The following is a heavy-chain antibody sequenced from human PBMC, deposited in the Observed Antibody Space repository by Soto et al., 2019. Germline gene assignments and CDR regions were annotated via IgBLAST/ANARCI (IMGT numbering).Heavy chain of an antibody. CDR1: GFTFDDYA. D-gene: IGHD6-13*01. V-gene: IGHV3-9*01. CDR3: ARDRDSSSWYWFDP. Sequence: EVQLVESGGGLVQPGRSLRLSCAASGFTFDDYAMPWVRQAPGKGLEWVSGISWNSGSIGYADSVKGRFTISRDNAKNSLYLQMNSLRAEDTALYYCARDRDSSSWYWFDPWGQGTLVTVSS. CDR2: ISWNSGSI. J-gene: IGHJ5*02.